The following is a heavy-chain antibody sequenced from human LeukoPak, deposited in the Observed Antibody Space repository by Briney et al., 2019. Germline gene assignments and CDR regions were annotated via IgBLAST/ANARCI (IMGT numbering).Heavy chain of an antibody. CDR3: AKGTRLLEWLLSTYYFDY. Sequence: PGGSLRLSCADSGFTFSRYAMSWGRPAPGKGLEWVSAISGSGGSTYYADYVKGRCNISRVNSKNTLYLQMNSLRAEDTAVYYCAKGTRLLEWLLSTYYFDYWGQGTLVTVSS. CDR1: GFTFSRYA. J-gene: IGHJ4*02. D-gene: IGHD3-3*01. CDR2: ISGSGGST. V-gene: IGHV3-23*01.